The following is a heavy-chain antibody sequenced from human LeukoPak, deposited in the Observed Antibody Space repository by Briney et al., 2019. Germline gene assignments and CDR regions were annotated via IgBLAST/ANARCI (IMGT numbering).Heavy chain of an antibody. CDR3: ARVDWTFDY. D-gene: IGHD3/OR15-3a*01. CDR2: ICRSGST. CDR1: TYSISSGYH. V-gene: IGHV4-38-2*01. Sequence: SETLSLTCAVSTYSISSGYHWGWIRQPPGKGLEWIGNICRSGSTYYNASLKSRVTISVDTSKNQSSLKLSSVTAADTAVYYCARVDWTFDYWGPGTLVTVSS. J-gene: IGHJ4*02.